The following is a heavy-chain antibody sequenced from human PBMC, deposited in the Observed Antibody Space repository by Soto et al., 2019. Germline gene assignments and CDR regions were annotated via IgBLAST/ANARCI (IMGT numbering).Heavy chain of an antibody. D-gene: IGHD1-1*01. J-gene: IGHJ6*04. CDR2: INPIFGTA. CDR1: GRTFSSYA. V-gene: IGHV1-69*13. CDR3: ASGIDYYGRDV. Sequence: AASVKVSCNASGRTFSSYAISWVRQAPGQGLEWMGGINPIFGTANYAQKFQGRVTITADESTSTVYMELSSLRSEDTAVYYCASGIDYYGRDVWGKGTTVTVSS.